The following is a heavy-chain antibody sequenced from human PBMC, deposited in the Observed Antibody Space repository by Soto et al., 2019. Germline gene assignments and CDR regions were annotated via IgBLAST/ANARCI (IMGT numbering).Heavy chain of an antibody. CDR3: ARGLSGYGDYAFYFDY. V-gene: IGHV1-2*04. J-gene: IGHJ4*02. D-gene: IGHD4-17*01. CDR1: GYTFTGYY. Sequence: ASVKVSCKASGYTFTGYYMHWVRQAPGQGLERMGWINPNSGGTNYAQKFQGWVTMTRDTSISTAYMELSRLRSDDTAVYYCARGLSGYGDYAFYFDYWGQGTLVTVSS. CDR2: INPNSGGT.